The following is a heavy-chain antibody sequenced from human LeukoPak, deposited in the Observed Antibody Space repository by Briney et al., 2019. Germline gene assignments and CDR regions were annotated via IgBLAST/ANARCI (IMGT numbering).Heavy chain of an antibody. J-gene: IGHJ4*02. Sequence: GGSLRLSCAASGFTFSSYWMSWVRQAPGKGLEWVANIKQDGSEKYYVDSVKGRFTISRDNAKNSLCLQMNSLRAEDTAVYYCARVGDYYGSGSPDYWGQGTLVTVSS. CDR1: GFTFSSYW. CDR2: IKQDGSEK. CDR3: ARVGDYYGSGSPDY. D-gene: IGHD3-10*01. V-gene: IGHV3-7*01.